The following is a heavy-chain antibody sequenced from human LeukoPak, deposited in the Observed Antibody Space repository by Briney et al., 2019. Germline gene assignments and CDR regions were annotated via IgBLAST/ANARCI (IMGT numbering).Heavy chain of an antibody. Sequence: ASVKVSCKASGYTFTGYYMHWVRQDPGQGLEWMGWINPNSGGTNYAQKFQGRVTMTRDTSISTAYMELSRLRSDDTAVYYCARDSGSGYYYIYFDYWGQGTLVTVSS. CDR3: ARDSGSGYYYIYFDY. D-gene: IGHD3-22*01. V-gene: IGHV1-2*02. CDR1: GYTFTGYY. CDR2: INPNSGGT. J-gene: IGHJ4*02.